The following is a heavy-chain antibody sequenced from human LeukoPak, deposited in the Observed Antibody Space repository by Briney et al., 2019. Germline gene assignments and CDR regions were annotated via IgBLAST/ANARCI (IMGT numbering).Heavy chain of an antibody. CDR1: GFTFSSYS. V-gene: IGHV3-21*01. CDR3: ARRVVPAAMSDY. CDR2: ISSNSSYI. J-gene: IGHJ4*02. Sequence: PGGSLRLSCAASGFTFSSYSMNWVRQAPGKGLEWVSSISSNSSYIYYADSVKGRFTISRDNAKNSLYLQMNSLRAEDTAVYYCARRVVPAAMSDYWGQGTLVTVSS. D-gene: IGHD2-2*01.